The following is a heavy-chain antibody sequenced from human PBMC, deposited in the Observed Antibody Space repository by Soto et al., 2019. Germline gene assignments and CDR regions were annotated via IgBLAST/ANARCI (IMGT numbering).Heavy chain of an antibody. CDR1: GYTFTSYA. V-gene: IGHV1-3*01. CDR2: INAGNGNT. D-gene: IGHD3-10*01. J-gene: IGHJ4*02. Sequence: EASVKVSCKASGYTFTSYAIHWVRQAPGQSLEWMGWINAGNGNTKSSQKFQGRVTITRDTSASTAYMELSSLRSEDTAVYYCARDVLFDYWGQGTLVTVSS. CDR3: ARDVLFDY.